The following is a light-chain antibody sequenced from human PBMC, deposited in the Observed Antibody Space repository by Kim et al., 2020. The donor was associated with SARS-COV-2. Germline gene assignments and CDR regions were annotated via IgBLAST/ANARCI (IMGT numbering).Light chain of an antibody. CDR2: GTS. V-gene: IGKV3-20*01. CDR1: QSVASNH. Sequence: EIVLTQSPGALSLSPGERATLSCRASQSVASNHLAWFQQKPGQAPRLLIYGTSSRATGIPDRFSASESGTDFTLTISRLEPEDFAVYYCQQYDRSPYTFGQGTKVDIK. CDR3: QQYDRSPYT. J-gene: IGKJ2*01.